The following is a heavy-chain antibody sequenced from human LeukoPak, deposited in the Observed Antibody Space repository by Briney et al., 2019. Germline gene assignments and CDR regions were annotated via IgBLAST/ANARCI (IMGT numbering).Heavy chain of an antibody. Sequence: SVKVSCKASGGTFSSYTISWVRQAPGQGLEWMGRIIPILGIANYAQKFQGRVTITADKSTSTAYMELSSLRSEDTAVYYCARGYDFWSGRPNWFDLWGQGTLVTVSS. V-gene: IGHV1-69*02. CDR1: GGTFSSYT. CDR2: IIPILGIA. CDR3: ARGYDFWSGRPNWFDL. D-gene: IGHD3-3*01. J-gene: IGHJ5*02.